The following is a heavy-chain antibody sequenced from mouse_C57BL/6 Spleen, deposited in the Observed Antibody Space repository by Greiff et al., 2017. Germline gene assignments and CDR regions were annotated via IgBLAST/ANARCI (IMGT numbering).Heavy chain of an antibody. J-gene: IGHJ3*01. V-gene: IGHV1-26*01. Sequence: EVQLQQSGPELVKPGASVKISCKASGYTFTDYYMNWVKQSHGKSLEWIGDINPNNGGTSYNQKFKGKATLTVDKSSSTAYMELRSLTSEDSAVYYCARQQDRGLPSFAYWGQGTLVTVSA. CDR2: INPNNGGT. CDR3: ARQQDRGLPSFAY. D-gene: IGHD2-4*01. CDR1: GYTFTDYY.